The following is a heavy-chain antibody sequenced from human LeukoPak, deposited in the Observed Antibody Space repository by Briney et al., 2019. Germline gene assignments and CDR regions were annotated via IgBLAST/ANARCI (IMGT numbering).Heavy chain of an antibody. Sequence: GGSLRLSCAASGFTFSSYWMSRVRQAPGKGLEWVANIKQDGSEIYYVDSVKGRFTISRDNAKNSLYLQMNSLRAGDTAMYYCARGVHYDYVWGLDYWGQGTLVTVSS. D-gene: IGHD3-16*01. CDR3: ARGVHYDYVWGLDY. J-gene: IGHJ4*02. CDR1: GFTFSSYW. V-gene: IGHV3-7*01. CDR2: IKQDGSEI.